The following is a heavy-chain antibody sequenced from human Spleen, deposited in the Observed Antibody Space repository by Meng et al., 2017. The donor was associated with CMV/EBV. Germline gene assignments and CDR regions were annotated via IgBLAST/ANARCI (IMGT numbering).Heavy chain of an antibody. CDR1: YPFTGHY. Sequence: YPFTGHYIHWVRQAPGQGLEWVGWINPNSGFTNYAQNFQGRVTITKDTSLTTTYMDVSGLTSDDTAIYYSARGSEDFVVEPPTVWSDFWGQGTLVTVS. J-gene: IGHJ4*02. V-gene: IGHV1-2*02. D-gene: IGHD2-15*01. CDR2: INPNSGFT. CDR3: ARGSEDFVVEPPTVWSDF.